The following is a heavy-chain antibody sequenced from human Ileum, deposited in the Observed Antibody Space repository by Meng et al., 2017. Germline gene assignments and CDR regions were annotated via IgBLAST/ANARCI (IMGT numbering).Heavy chain of an antibody. Sequence: QVSLPESGPGLVKPSEALSLTCTVSGASSSRDNWSWIRQPPGKGPEWIGYISYSGSTKYDPSLKSRLSLSLDTSKNQISLKLTSVTAADTAVYYCARGFYDSRGYSNPFDYWGQGTLVTVSS. CDR2: ISYSGST. CDR3: ARGFYDSRGYSNPFDY. CDR1: GASSSRDN. D-gene: IGHD3-22*01. J-gene: IGHJ4*02. V-gene: IGHV4-59*01.